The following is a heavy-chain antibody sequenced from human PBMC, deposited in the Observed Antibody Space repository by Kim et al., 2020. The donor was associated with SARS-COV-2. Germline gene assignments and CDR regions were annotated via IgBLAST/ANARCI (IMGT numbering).Heavy chain of an antibody. Sequence: GGSLRLSCAASGFTFSSYGMHWVRQAPGKGLEWVAVISYDGSNKYYADSVKGRFTISRDNSKNTLYLQMNSLRAEDTAVYYCAKVKGEYSSSPLIGRYWGQGTLVTVSS. CDR3: AKVKGEYSSSPLIGRY. CDR2: ISYDGSNK. J-gene: IGHJ4*02. D-gene: IGHD6-6*01. V-gene: IGHV3-30*18. CDR1: GFTFSSYG.